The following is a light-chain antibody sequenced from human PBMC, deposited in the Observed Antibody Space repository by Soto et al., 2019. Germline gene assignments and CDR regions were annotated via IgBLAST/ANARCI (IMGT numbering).Light chain of an antibody. CDR1: QSVSSSY. V-gene: IGKV3-20*01. CDR3: QQYGSSPFT. J-gene: IGKJ5*01. Sequence: EIVLTQSPGTLSLSPGERATLSCSASQSVSSSYLAWYQQKPGQAPRLLIYGASSRATGIPDRFSGSGSGTDFTLTISRLEPEDFAVYYCQQYGSSPFTFGPGTRLEIK. CDR2: GAS.